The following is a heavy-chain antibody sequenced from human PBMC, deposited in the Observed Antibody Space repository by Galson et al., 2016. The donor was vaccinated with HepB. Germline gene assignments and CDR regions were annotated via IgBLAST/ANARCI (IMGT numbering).Heavy chain of an antibody. CDR1: AITISPYS. D-gene: IGHD1-1*01. CDR2: ISSSSRFL. V-gene: IGHV3-21*01. CDR3: ARFIASPWNDYYYGMDV. J-gene: IGHJ6*04. Sequence: SLRLSCAASAITISPYSLNWVRQAPGRGLEWVSTISSSSRFLYYADSVKGRFTVSRDNSKNTLYLQMNSLRAEDTAVYYCARFIASPWNDYYYGMDVWGKGTTVTVSS.